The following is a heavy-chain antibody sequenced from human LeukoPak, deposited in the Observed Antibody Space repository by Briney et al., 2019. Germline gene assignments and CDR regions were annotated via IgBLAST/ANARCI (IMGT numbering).Heavy chain of an antibody. Sequence: GGTLRLSCAASGFTFSSYGMSWVRQAPGKGLEWVSAISGSGGSTYYADSVKGRFTISRDNSKNTLYLQMNSLRPEDTAVYYCAKDGGGYDTSGYYYGDYWGQGTLVTVSS. CDR3: AKDGGGYDTSGYYYGDY. V-gene: IGHV3-23*01. D-gene: IGHD3-22*01. CDR2: ISGSGGST. CDR1: GFTFSSYG. J-gene: IGHJ4*02.